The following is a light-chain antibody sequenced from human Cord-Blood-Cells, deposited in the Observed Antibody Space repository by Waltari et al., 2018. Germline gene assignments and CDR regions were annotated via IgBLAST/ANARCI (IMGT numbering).Light chain of an antibody. J-gene: IGLJ3*02. CDR2: GKN. V-gene: IGLV3-19*01. Sequence: SSELTQDPAVSVALGQTVRITCQGDSLRSYYASWYQQKPGQAPVLFIYGKNNRPSGIPDRFSGSVSGNTASLTITGAQSEDEADYYCNSRDSSGNRVFGGGTKLTVL. CDR1: SLRSYY. CDR3: NSRDSSGNRV.